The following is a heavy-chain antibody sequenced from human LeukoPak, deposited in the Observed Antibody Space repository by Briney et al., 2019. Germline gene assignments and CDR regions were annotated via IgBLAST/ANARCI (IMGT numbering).Heavy chain of an antibody. CDR1: GGSISSGTYY. V-gene: IGHV4-61*02. J-gene: IGHJ4*02. CDR2: IYISGST. CDR3: ARDSSSWYNRYWYYFDY. Sequence: SETLSLTCTVSGGSISSGTYYWSWIRQPAGKGLEWIGRIYISGSTNYNPSLKSRVTISVDTSKNQFSLKLSSVTAADTAVYYCARDSSSWYNRYWYYFDYWGQGTLVTVSS. D-gene: IGHD6-13*01.